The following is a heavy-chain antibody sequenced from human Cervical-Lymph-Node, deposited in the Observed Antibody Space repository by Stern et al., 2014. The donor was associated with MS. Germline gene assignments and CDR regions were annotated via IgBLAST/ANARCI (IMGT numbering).Heavy chain of an antibody. CDR3: ARDNYGTDY. J-gene: IGHJ4*02. CDR1: GFTFSHYW. Sequence: VQLGESGGDLVQPGGSLRLSCVASGFTFSHYWMQWVRQAPGKGLVWVPHITRDGSSTTYADSVKGRFTVSRDNAKNTLYLQMDSLRAEDTAVYFCARDNYGTDYWGQGTLVTVSS. CDR2: ITRDGSST. V-gene: IGHV3-74*01. D-gene: IGHD3-16*01.